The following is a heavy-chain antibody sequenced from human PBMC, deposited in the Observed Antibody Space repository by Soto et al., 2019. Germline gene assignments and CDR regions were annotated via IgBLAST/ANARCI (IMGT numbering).Heavy chain of an antibody. CDR3: ASMVRGAPVGF. CDR2: IYSDGGT. D-gene: IGHD3-10*01. J-gene: IGHJ4*02. Sequence: EVQLVETGGGLTQPGGSLRLSCAVSGLTVSSNYMSWVRQAPGKGLEWVSVIYSDGGTYYADSVKGRFTISKDNSKNTLYLQMSRLRAEDTAMYYCASMVRGAPVGFWGQGTLVTVSS. CDR1: GLTVSSNY. V-gene: IGHV3-53*02.